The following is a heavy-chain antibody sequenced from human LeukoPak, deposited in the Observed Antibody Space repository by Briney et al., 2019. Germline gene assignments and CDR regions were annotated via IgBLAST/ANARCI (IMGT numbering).Heavy chain of an antibody. Sequence: GGSLRLSCAASGFTFSSYWMSWVRQAPGKGLEWVSYIGSSSSTIYYADSVKGRFTISRDNAKNSLYLQMNSLRAEDTAVYYCARVHGRTTVPNFDYWGQGTLVTVSS. D-gene: IGHD4-17*01. CDR3: ARVHGRTTVPNFDY. CDR2: IGSSSSTI. J-gene: IGHJ4*02. CDR1: GFTFSSYW. V-gene: IGHV3-48*01.